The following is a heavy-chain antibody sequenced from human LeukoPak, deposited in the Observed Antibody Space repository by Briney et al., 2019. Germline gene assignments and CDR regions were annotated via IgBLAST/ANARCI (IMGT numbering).Heavy chain of an antibody. J-gene: IGHJ4*02. CDR2: IYHSGST. CDR3: AENCGGGSCLFN. CDR1: GGSISSNNW. Sequence: SGTLSLTCAVSGGSISSNNWWSWVRQSPGKGLEWIGEIYHSGSTNYNPSLKSRVTISVDKSKNQFSLKLSSVTAADTAVYYCAENCGGGSCLFNWGQGTLVTVSS. V-gene: IGHV4-4*02. D-gene: IGHD2-15*01.